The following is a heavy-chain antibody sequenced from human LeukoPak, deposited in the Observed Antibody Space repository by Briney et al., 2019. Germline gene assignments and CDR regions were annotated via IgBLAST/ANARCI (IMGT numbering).Heavy chain of an antibody. CDR3: ASSQEGIYYFDY. CDR1: GYTFTSYD. J-gene: IGHJ4*02. V-gene: IGHV1-69*13. CDR2: IIPIFGTA. D-gene: IGHD2-15*01. Sequence: SVKVSCKASGYTFTSYDINWVRQATGQGLEWMGGIIPIFGTANYAQKFQGRVTITADESTSTAYMELSSLRSEDTAVYYCASSQEGIYYFDYWGQGTLVTVSS.